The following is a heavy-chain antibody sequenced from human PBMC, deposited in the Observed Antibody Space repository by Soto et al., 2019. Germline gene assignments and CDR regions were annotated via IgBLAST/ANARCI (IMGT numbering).Heavy chain of an antibody. CDR3: ARVRGYYYGSGTPGNWFDP. Sequence: PSETLSLTCTVSGGSISSYYWSWIRQPPGKGLEWIGYIYYSGSTNYNPSLKSRVTISVDTSKNQFSLKLSSVTAADTAVYYCARVRGYYYGSGTPGNWFDPWGQGTLVTVSS. J-gene: IGHJ5*02. V-gene: IGHV4-59*12. CDR2: IYYSGST. D-gene: IGHD3-10*01. CDR1: GGSISSYY.